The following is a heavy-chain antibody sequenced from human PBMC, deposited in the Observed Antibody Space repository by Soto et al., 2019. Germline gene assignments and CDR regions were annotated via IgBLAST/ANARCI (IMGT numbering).Heavy chain of an antibody. CDR2: ISYDGSNT. J-gene: IGHJ6*02. D-gene: IGHD1-26*01. V-gene: IGHV3-30*03. CDR1: GFSISDYG. Sequence: QVQLVESGGGVVQPGWSLRLSCAASGFSISDYGMEWVRQAPGKGLEWVALISYDGSNTYYADSVKGRFTISRDNSKDTLVRQVTGPRLEETGVYCCATGAGARLSLPMDVWGQGTTVTVPS. CDR3: ATGAGARLSLPMDV.